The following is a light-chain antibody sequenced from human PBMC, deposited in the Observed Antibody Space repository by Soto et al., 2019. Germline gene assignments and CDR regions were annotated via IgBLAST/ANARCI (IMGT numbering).Light chain of an antibody. CDR3: LLHYSDSLT. CDR2: DTS. J-gene: IGLJ2*01. Sequence: QAVVTQEPSLTVSPGGTVTLTCGSRTGAVTSGHYPYWFQQKPGQAPRTLIYDTSNKHSWTPARFSGSLLGGKAALTLSGAQPEDAADYYCLLHYSDSLTFGGGTKLTVL. V-gene: IGLV7-46*01. CDR1: TGAVTSGHY.